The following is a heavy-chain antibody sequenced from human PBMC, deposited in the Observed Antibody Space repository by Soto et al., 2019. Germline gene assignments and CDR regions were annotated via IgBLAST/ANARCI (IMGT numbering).Heavy chain of an antibody. CDR1: GFNFDNYG. J-gene: IGHJ4*02. CDR3: AKDRVGGTFYTPLAF. Sequence: HPVGSLRLSCQASGFNFDNYGMHWARQAPGRGLEWVAVITYDGSFQYYADSVKGRFTISRDNSKNTLSLHLNTLKPEDTAVYHCAKDRVGGTFYTPLAFWGQGTLVTVSS. V-gene: IGHV3-30*18. D-gene: IGHD1-7*01. CDR2: ITYDGSFQ.